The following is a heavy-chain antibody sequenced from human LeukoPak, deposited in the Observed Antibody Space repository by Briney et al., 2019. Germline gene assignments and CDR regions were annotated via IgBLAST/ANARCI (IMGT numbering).Heavy chain of an antibody. CDR1: GFIVSSYT. D-gene: IGHD5-18*01. Sequence: GGSLRLSCAASGFIVSSYTMNWVRQPPGKGLEWVSNIGTSSTTIYYADSVKGRFTISRDNAKNSLYLQMNSLRAEDTAVYYCARESRDGYVYYYYYMDVWGKGTTVTVSS. CDR2: IGTSSTTI. V-gene: IGHV3-48*04. CDR3: ARESRDGYVYYYYYMDV. J-gene: IGHJ6*03.